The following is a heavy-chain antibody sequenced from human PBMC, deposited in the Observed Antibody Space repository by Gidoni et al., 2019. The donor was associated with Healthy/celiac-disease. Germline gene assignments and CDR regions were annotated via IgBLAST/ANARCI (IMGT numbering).Heavy chain of an antibody. CDR2: ISGSGGST. CDR1: GVTVSSYA. V-gene: IGHV3-23*01. D-gene: IGHD2-15*01. CDR3: AKEFPGYCSGGSCPRGAFDI. Sequence: EVQLLESGGGLVQPGGSLSLSCAASGVTVSSYAMSWVRQAPGKGLEWVSAISGSGGSTYYADSVKGRFTISRDNSKNTLYLQMNSLRAEDTAVYYCAKEFPGYCSGGSCPRGAFDIWGQGTMVTVSS. J-gene: IGHJ3*02.